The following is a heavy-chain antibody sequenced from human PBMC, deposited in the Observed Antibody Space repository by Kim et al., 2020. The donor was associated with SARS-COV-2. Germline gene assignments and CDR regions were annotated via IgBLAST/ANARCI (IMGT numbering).Heavy chain of an antibody. D-gene: IGHD3-22*01. V-gene: IGHV1-69*04. CDR3: ARVPYDSSGYTTNYYYYYGMDV. J-gene: IGHJ6*02. CDR1: GGTFSSYA. CDR2: IIPILGIA. Sequence: SVKVSCKASGGTFSSYAISWVRQAPGQGLEWMGRIIPILGIANYAQKFQGRVTITADKSTSTAYMELSSLRSEDTAVYYCARVPYDSSGYTTNYYYYYGMDVWGQGTTVTVSS.